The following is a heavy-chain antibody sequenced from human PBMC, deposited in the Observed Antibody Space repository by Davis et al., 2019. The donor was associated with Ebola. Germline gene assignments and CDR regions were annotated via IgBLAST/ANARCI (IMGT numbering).Heavy chain of an antibody. D-gene: IGHD3-22*01. CDR2: IFYTGST. Sequence: MPSETLSLTCIVSGDSISSSRYYWGWIRQPPGKGLEWIGSIFYTGSTYYNPSLKSRITISADTSKNQFSLDLSSVTAADTAVYYCARLLSLDRSAHYFVSPYCFDYWGQGTLVTVSS. J-gene: IGHJ4*02. CDR1: GDSISSSRYY. V-gene: IGHV4-39*01. CDR3: ARLLSLDRSAHYFVSPYCFDY.